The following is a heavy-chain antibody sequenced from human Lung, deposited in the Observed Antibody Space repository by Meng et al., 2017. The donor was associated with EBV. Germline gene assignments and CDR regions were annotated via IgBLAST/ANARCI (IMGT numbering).Heavy chain of an antibody. Sequence: QVPLQWSGPGLAKPSPSLFLTCVVSGASIGSGYWWSVVRQSPGKGLEWIGEIYHSGSTNYNPSLKNRVTMSVDKAKNQFSLTLTSVTAADAAVYYCARGGDYDAWGSYPNWLDPWGQGTLVTVSS. CDR1: GASIGSGYW. CDR2: IYHSGST. CDR3: ARGGDYDAWGSYPNWLDP. J-gene: IGHJ5*02. D-gene: IGHD3-10*01. V-gene: IGHV4-4*02.